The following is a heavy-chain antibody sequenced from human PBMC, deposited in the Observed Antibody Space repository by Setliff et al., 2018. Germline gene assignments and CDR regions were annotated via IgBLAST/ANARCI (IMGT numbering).Heavy chain of an antibody. V-gene: IGHV1-18*01. CDR2: INAGNGNT. J-gene: IGHJ4*02. D-gene: IGHD1-26*01. CDR3: ARVSRTIVAARGFDY. CDR1: GYTFTSYG. Sequence: ASVKVSCKASGYTFTSYGISWVRQAPGQRLEWMGWINAGNGNTKYSQKFQGRVTITADESTSTAYMELSSLRSEDTAVYYCARVSRTIVAARGFDYWGQGTLVTVSS.